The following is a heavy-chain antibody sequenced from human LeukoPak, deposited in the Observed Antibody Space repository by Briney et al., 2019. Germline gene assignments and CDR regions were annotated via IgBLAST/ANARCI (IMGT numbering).Heavy chain of an antibody. CDR2: ISSSSSYI. CDR3: ARDPLLFLFFACLGFRGRTLGAFDY. Sequence: GGSLRLSCAASGFTFSSYSMNWVRQAPGKGLEWVSSISSSSSYIYYADSVKGRFTISRDNAKNSLYLQMNSLRAEDTAVYYCARDPLLFLFFACLGFRGRTLGAFDYGHRAPLDTVSS. V-gene: IGHV3-21*01. J-gene: IGHJ4*02. CDR1: GFTFSSYS. D-gene: IGHD3-9*01.